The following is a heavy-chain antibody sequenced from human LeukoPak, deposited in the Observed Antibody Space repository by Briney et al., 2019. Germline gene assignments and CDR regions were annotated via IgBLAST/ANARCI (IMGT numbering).Heavy chain of an antibody. J-gene: IGHJ6*02. Sequence: GGSLRLSCAASGFTLGHYAMHWVRQPPGKGLEWDAHINADGGRTFYADSVEGRFTIARDNNKDSLYLQMNSLTTDDTALYYCGTWAFYHGLDVWGQGTTVTVSS. D-gene: IGHD2/OR15-2a*01. CDR1: GFTLGHYA. V-gene: IGHV3-43*02. CDR3: GTWAFYHGLDV. CDR2: INADGGRT.